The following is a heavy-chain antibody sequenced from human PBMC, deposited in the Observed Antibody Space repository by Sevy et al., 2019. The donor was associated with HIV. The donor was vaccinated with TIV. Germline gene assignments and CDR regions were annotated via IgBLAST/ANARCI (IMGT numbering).Heavy chain of an antibody. J-gene: IGHJ4*02. Sequence: LPETLSLTCAVSGYSISSRYYWGWVRQPPGKGLEWIASMYYSGSTYYNPSLRSRVTISLDTSENQFSLKLTSVTAADTAVYYCASDITSNWLFFDYWGQGILVTVSS. CDR2: MYYSGST. V-gene: IGHV4-38-2*01. CDR1: GYSISSRYY. CDR3: ASDITSNWLFFDY. D-gene: IGHD6-13*01.